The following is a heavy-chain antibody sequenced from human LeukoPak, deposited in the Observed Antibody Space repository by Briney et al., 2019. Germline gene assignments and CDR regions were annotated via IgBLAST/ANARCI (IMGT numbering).Heavy chain of an antibody. Sequence: PGGSLRLSCAASGFTVSSNYMSWVRQAPGKGLEWVSSISSSSSYIYYVDSVKGRFTISRDNAKNSLYLQMNSLRAEDTAVYYCARVWSPPYTSSWPYYFDYWGQGTLVTVSS. V-gene: IGHV3-21*01. J-gene: IGHJ4*02. CDR1: GFTVSSNY. CDR3: ARVWSPPYTSSWPYYFDY. D-gene: IGHD6-13*01. CDR2: ISSSSSYI.